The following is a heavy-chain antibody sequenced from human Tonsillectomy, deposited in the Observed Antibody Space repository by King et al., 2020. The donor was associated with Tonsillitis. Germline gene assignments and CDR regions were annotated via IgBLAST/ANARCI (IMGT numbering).Heavy chain of an antibody. CDR1: GFTFSNYA. Sequence: VQLVESGGGLVQPGGSLGLSCAASGFTFSNYAMSWVRQAPGKGEWVSAISGSGGSTYYADSVKGRFTISRDNSKNTLYLQMNSLRAEDTAVYYCAKGGYSSGWYSPWGQGTLVTVSS. D-gene: IGHD6-19*01. J-gene: IGHJ5*02. V-gene: IGHV3-23*04. CDR3: AKGGYSSGWYSP. CDR2: ISGSGGST.